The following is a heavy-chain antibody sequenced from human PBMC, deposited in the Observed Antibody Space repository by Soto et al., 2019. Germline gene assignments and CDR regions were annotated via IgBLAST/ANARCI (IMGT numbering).Heavy chain of an antibody. Sequence: SEILSLTCTVSGGSISSGGYYWSWIRQHPGKGLEWIGYIYYSGSTYYNPSLKSRVTISVDTSKNQFSLKLSSVTAADTAVYYCAREVVVAANRWFDPWGQGTLVTVSS. V-gene: IGHV4-31*03. CDR2: IYYSGST. CDR3: AREVVVAANRWFDP. J-gene: IGHJ5*02. D-gene: IGHD2-15*01. CDR1: GGSISSGGYY.